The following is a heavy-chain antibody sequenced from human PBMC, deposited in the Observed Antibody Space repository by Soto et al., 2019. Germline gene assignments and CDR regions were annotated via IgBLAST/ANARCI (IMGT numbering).Heavy chain of an antibody. CDR3: ARSRRAYCGGDCPDAFDI. V-gene: IGHV4-34*01. Sequence: SETLSLTCAVYGGSFSGYYWSWIRQPPGKGLEWIGEINHSGSTNYNPSLKSRVTISKDTSKNQVVLTMTNMDPVDTATYYCARSRRAYCGGDCPDAFDIWGQGTMVTVSS. J-gene: IGHJ3*02. D-gene: IGHD2-21*02. CDR2: INHSGST. CDR1: GGSFSGYY.